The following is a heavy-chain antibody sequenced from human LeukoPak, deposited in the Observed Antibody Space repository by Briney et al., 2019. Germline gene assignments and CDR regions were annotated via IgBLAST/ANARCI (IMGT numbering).Heavy chain of an antibody. V-gene: IGHV1-2*02. D-gene: IGHD4-11*01. J-gene: IGHJ3*01. CDR1: GYTFTGYY. CDR2: INPNSGGT. CDR3: AREVSNYGPPLFYD. Sequence: GAPVKVSCKASGYTFTGYYMHWVRQAPGQGLEWMGWINPNSGGTNYAQKFQGRVTMTRDTSISTAYMELSRLRSDDTAVYYCAREVSNYGPPLFYDWGQGTMVTVSS.